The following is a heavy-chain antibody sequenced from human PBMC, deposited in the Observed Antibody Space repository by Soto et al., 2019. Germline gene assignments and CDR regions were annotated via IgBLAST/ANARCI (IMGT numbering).Heavy chain of an antibody. CDR2: ISGSGGST. D-gene: IGHD4-17*01. CDR3: AKGQPDHYGDYVRSYYYYYGMDV. CDR1: GFTFSSYA. J-gene: IGHJ6*02. V-gene: IGHV3-23*01. Sequence: GGSLRLSCAASGFTFSSYAMSWVRQAPGKGLEWVSAISGSGGSTYYADSVKGRFTISRDNSKNTLYLQMNSLRAEDTAVYYCAKGQPDHYGDYVRSYYYYYGMDVWGQGTTVTVSS.